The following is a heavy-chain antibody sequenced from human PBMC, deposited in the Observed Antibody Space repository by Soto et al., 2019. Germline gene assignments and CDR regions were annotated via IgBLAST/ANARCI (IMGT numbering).Heavy chain of an antibody. D-gene: IGHD1-26*01. CDR2: ISASGGAT. CDR3: AKDVEGGSLFRGAFDY. Sequence: GGSLRLSCVASRFTFTSYAMSWVRQAPGKGLEWVAAISASGGATIHADSVKGRLTISRDNSKNTLYLQMNSLRAEDTAVYYCAKDVEGGSLFRGAFDYWGQGXQVTVHS. V-gene: IGHV3-23*01. CDR1: RFTFTSYA. J-gene: IGHJ4*02.